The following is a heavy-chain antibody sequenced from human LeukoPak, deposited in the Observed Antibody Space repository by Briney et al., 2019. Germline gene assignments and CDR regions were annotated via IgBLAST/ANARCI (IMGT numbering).Heavy chain of an antibody. D-gene: IGHD2-21*01. V-gene: IGHV4-34*01. CDR2: INHSGNT. J-gene: IGHJ6*02. Sequence: PSETLSLTCAVYGGSFSGYYWSWIRQPPGKGLEWIGEINHSGNTNYNPSLKSPVTISVPTSQHQFSLKLTSVTAADTPVSYCASLSNFVVVSSEPQENSGMDVWGQGTTVTVSS. CDR3: ASLSNFVVVSSEPQENSGMDV. CDR1: GGSFSGYY.